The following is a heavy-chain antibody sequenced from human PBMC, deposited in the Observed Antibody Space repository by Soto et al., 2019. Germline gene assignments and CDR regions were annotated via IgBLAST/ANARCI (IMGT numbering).Heavy chain of an antibody. V-gene: IGHV4-4*08. CDR1: GGSFSNYY. CDR2: IYNSGTT. CDR3: ASGRRSLY. Sequence: SETLSLTCSVSGGSFSNYYWGWIRQAPGKGLEWIGSIYNSGTTNYNPSLKSRVIISIESSKSQFSLTLTSVTFAESAVYYGASGRRSLYWGQGVLVTVSS. J-gene: IGHJ4*02.